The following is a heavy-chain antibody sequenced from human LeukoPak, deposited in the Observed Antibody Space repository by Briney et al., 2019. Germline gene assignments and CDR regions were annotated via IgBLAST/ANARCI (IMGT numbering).Heavy chain of an antibody. J-gene: IGHJ4*02. V-gene: IGHV4-34*01. D-gene: IGHD6-13*01. CDR3: ARGSSWYSGEVDY. CDR1: GGSFSGYY. Sequence: SETLSLTCAVYGGSFSGYYWSWIRQPPGKGLEWIGEINHSGSTNYNPSLKSRVTISVDTSKNQFSLKLSSVTAADTAVYYCARGSSWYSGEVDYWGQGTLVTVSS. CDR2: INHSGST.